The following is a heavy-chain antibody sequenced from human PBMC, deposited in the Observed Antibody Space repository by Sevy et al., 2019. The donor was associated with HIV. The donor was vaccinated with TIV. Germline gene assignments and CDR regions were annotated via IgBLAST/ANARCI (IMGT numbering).Heavy chain of an antibody. J-gene: IGHJ5*02. CDR2: MYHSGST. CDR3: ARDYRRDVWSGYSNYFDP. D-gene: IGHD3-3*01. V-gene: IGHV4-59*01. Sequence: SETLSLTCTVSGDSITRYFWSWIRQPPGKGLEWIGYMYHSGSTNYNPSLKRRVSLSIDTSKNEFSLTLSSVTAADTAVYYCARDYRRDVWSGYSNYFDPWGPGILVTVSS. CDR1: GDSITRYF.